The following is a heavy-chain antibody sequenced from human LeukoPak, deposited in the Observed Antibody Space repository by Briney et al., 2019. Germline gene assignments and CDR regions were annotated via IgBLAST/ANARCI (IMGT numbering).Heavy chain of an antibody. CDR1: NGSFSGHY. V-gene: IGHV4-34*01. CDR3: ARGRGPNYHETSGKCWFDP. CDR2: INHSGST. J-gene: IGHJ5*02. Sequence: PSETLSLTCAVYNGSFSGHYWTWIRQPPGKGLEWIGEINHSGSTNYSPSLKSRVTMSVDTSKNQFSLKLSSVTAADTAVYFCARGRGPNYHETSGKCWFDPWGQGTLVTVSS. D-gene: IGHD3-22*01.